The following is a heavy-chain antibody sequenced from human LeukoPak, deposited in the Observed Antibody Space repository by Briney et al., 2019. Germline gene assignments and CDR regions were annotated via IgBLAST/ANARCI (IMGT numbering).Heavy chain of an antibody. D-gene: IGHD3-10*01. CDR1: GGSISSGDYY. V-gene: IGHV4-30-4*01. CDR2: IYYSGST. Sequence: SETLSLTCTVSGGSISSGDYYWSWIRQPPGKGLEWIGYIYYSGSTYYNPSLKSRVTISVDTSKNQFSLKLSSVTAADTAVYYCARDLPPYYGSGSYDYYYYGMDVWGKGPTVTVSS. CDR3: ARDLPPYYGSGSYDYYYYGMDV. J-gene: IGHJ6*04.